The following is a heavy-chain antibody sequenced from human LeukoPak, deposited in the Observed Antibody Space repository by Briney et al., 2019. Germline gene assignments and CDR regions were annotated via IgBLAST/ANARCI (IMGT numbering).Heavy chain of an antibody. CDR2: INHSGST. J-gene: IGHJ4*02. CDR3: ARGGLWFGELEDPFDY. V-gene: IGHV4-34*01. Sequence: SETLSLTCAVYGGSFSGYYWSWIRQPPGKGLEWIGEINHSGSTNYNPSLKSRVAISVDTSKNQFSLKLSSVTAADTAVYYCARGGLWFGELEDPFDYWGQGTLVTVSS. CDR1: GGSFSGYY. D-gene: IGHD3-10*01.